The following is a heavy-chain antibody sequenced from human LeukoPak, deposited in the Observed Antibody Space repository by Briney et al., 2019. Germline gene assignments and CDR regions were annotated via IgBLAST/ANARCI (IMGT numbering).Heavy chain of an antibody. D-gene: IGHD6-13*01. V-gene: IGHV3-30*18. CDR2: ISYDGSNK. J-gene: IGHJ4*02. CDR3: AKSLGGAAAGIDY. CDR1: GFTFSSYG. Sequence: GGSLRLSCAASGFTFSSYGMHWVRQAPGKGLEWVAVISYDGSNKYYADSVKGRFTISRDNSKNTLYPQMNSLRAEDTAVYYCAKSLGGAAAGIDYWGQGTLVTVSS.